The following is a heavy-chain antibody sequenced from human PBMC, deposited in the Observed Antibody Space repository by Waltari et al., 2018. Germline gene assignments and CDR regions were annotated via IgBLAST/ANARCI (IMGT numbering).Heavy chain of an antibody. Sequence: QVQLVQSGAEVKKPGASVKVSCEASGYSFPGYYIHWVRQAPGQGLEWMGRISPTTYSTDYAEKFQGRITLTTDTSINTAYMELTGLTSDDTAVYYFATSTLMVIPTPLDYWGQGTLVTVSS. CDR1: GYSFPGYY. V-gene: IGHV1-2*06. J-gene: IGHJ4*02. D-gene: IGHD2-8*01. CDR3: ATSTLMVIPTPLDY. CDR2: ISPTTYST.